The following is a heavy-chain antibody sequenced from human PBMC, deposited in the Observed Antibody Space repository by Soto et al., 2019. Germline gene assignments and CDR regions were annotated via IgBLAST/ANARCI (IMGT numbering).Heavy chain of an antibody. CDR1: GGSLSGYF. CDR2: IDHGGST. J-gene: IGHJ5*02. V-gene: IGHV4-34*01. CDR3: AALRFGP. D-gene: IGHD3-3*02. Sequence: SETLSLTCGVYGGSLSGYFWSWIRQPPGKGLEWIGDIDHGGSTNYNPSLESRVTMSVDTSKNQFSLRLSSLTAADTAVYYCAALRFGPWGQGTMVTVSS.